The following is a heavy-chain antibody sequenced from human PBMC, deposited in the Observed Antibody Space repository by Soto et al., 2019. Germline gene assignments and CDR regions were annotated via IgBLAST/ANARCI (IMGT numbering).Heavy chain of an antibody. CDR2: IIPILGIA. V-gene: IGHV1-69*02. Sequence: SVKVSCKASGGTFSSYTISWVRQAPGQGLEWMGRIIPILGIANYAQKFQGRVTITADKSTSTAYMELSSLRSEDTAVYYCARGYCSGCSCYRGVYNWFDPWGQGTLVTVSS. CDR1: GGTFSSYT. J-gene: IGHJ5*02. CDR3: ARGYCSGCSCYRGVYNWFDP. D-gene: IGHD2-15*01.